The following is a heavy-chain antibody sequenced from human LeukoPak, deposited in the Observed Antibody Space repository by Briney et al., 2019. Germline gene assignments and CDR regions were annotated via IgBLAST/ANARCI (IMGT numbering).Heavy chain of an antibody. CDR2: LYYSGSP. D-gene: IGHD2-15*01. CDR3: ARQTYFYEASGHLNDN. J-gene: IGHJ4*02. V-gene: IGHV4-39*01. Sequence: SETLSLTCTVSGGSISSDSHYWGWIRQPPGKRLEWIGSLYYSGSPFYNPSLRSRVTMSVDTSKNQFALKLSSVTAADTAVYYRARQTYFYEASGHLNDNWGQGTLVTVSS. CDR1: GGSISSDSHY.